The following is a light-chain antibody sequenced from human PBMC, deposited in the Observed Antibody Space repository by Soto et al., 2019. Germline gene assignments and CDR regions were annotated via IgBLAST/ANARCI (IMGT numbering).Light chain of an antibody. CDR1: QSVGRN. V-gene: IGKV3-11*01. CDR2: DAS. J-gene: IGKJ3*01. Sequence: EIVMTQSPASLSVSPGARAALSCRASQSVGRNLAWYQQKPGQAPRLLIYDASNRATGIPARFSGSGSVTDFTLTISSLEPEDFAVYYCQQRSNWATFGPGTKVDIK. CDR3: QQRSNWAT.